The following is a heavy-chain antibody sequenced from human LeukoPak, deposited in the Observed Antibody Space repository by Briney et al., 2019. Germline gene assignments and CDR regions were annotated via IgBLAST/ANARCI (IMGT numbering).Heavy chain of an antibody. V-gene: IGHV4-4*02. CDR3: ERASHDYGDYSHFDY. Sequence: KASGTLSRTCAVSGGSISCINWGRWARQHAGEGLEWIGETYRSGGANYNPSFKSRVTISVDTCKNLFSMRLRSVTAADTAVYYCERASHDYGDYSHFDYWGQGTMVTVS. D-gene: IGHD4-17*01. CDR1: GGSISCINW. J-gene: IGHJ4*02. CDR2: TYRSGGA.